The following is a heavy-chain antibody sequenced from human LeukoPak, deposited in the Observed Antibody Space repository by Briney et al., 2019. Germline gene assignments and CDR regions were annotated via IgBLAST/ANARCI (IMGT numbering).Heavy chain of an antibody. D-gene: IGHD2-15*01. CDR2: ISTYNGNT. CDR1: GYTFNNYG. Sequence: ASVKVSCKASGYTFNNYGISWVRQAPGQGLEWMAWISTYNGNTNYAQNLQGRVTVTTDTSTSTAYMELRSLKSDDTAVYHCARGGYCNGANCYPFVYWGQGTLVTVSS. J-gene: IGHJ4*02. CDR3: ARGGYCNGANCYPFVY. V-gene: IGHV1-18*01.